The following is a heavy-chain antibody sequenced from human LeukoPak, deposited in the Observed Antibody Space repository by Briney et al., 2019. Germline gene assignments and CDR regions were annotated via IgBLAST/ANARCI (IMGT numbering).Heavy chain of an antibody. CDR2: IYPGDSDT. J-gene: IGHJ4*02. CDR1: GYSFTXXX. D-gene: IGHD3-22*01. V-gene: IGHV5-51*01. Sequence: XGSGYSFTXXXXXWVRXMPGXXXXXXGIIYPGDSDTRYSPSFQGQVTISADKSISTAYLQWSSLKASDTAMYYCASSGGSSGYYSDYWGQGTLVTVSS. CDR3: ASSGGSSGYYSDY.